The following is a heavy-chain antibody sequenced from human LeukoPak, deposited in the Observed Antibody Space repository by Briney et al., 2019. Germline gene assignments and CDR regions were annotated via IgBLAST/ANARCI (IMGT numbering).Heavy chain of an antibody. D-gene: IGHD3-10*01. J-gene: IGHJ4*02. CDR3: AKDSSTYYYGSGSYGGSVDY. CDR1: GFTFSSYS. CDR2: ISSSSSYI. Sequence: GGSLRLSCAASGFTFSSYSMNWVRQAPGKGLEWVSSISSSSSYIYYADSVKGRFTISRDNAKNSLYLQMNSLRAEDTAVYYCAKDSSTYYYGSGSYGGSVDYWGQGTLVTVSS. V-gene: IGHV3-21*01.